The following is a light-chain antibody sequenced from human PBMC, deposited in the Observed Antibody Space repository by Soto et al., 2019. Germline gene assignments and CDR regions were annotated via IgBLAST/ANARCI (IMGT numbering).Light chain of an antibody. CDR3: EQYNNWPIT. Sequence: DIVLTQSPGTLSLSPGERATLSCRASQYIGSNLAWYQQKPGQAPRLLISGASTRATGIPVRFIGSGSGTEFTLTISSLQSEDFAVYYCEQYNNWPITFGQGTRLEIK. V-gene: IGKV3-15*01. J-gene: IGKJ5*01. CDR1: QYIGSN. CDR2: GAS.